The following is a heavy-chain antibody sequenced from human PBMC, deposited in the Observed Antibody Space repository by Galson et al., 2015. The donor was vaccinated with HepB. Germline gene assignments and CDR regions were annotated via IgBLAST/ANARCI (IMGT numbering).Heavy chain of an antibody. CDR3: ARDIAAAGTVGAFDI. J-gene: IGHJ3*02. V-gene: IGHV3-11*01. D-gene: IGHD6-13*01. CDR2: ISSSGSTI. Sequence: SLRLSCAASGFTFSDYYMSWIRQAPGKGLEWVSYISSSGSTIYYADSVKGQFTISRDNAKNSLYLQMNSLRAEDTAVYYCARDIAAAGTVGAFDIWGQGTMVTVSS. CDR1: GFTFSDYY.